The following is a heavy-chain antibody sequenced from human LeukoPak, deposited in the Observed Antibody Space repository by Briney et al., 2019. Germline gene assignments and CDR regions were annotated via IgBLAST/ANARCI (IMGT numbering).Heavy chain of an antibody. V-gene: IGHV3-30*03. J-gene: IGHJ6*02. Sequence: GRCLRLSCAASGFTFSSDGMHWVRQAPGKGLEWVAVISYDGSNKYYTHSVKGRFTISTDNSKTTLYLQMNRLGAEDTAVYYCGTGAHFWSGYYSYGMDVWGQGTTVTVSS. CDR1: GFTFSSDG. D-gene: IGHD3-3*02. CDR2: ISYDGSNK. CDR3: GTGAHFWSGYYSYGMDV.